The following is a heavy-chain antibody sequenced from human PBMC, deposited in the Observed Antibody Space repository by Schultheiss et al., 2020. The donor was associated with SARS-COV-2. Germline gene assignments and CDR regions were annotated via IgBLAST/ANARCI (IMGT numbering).Heavy chain of an antibody. J-gene: IGHJ4*02. V-gene: IGHV4-34*01. CDR2: INHSGST. Sequence: SQTLSLTCAVYGGSFSGYYWSWIRQPPGKGLEWIGEINHSGSTNYNPSLKSRVTISVDTSKNQFSLKLSSVTAADTAVYYCARYRTTVVTPSHFDYWGQGTLVTVSS. CDR1: GGSFSGYY. D-gene: IGHD4-23*01. CDR3: ARYRTTVVTPSHFDY.